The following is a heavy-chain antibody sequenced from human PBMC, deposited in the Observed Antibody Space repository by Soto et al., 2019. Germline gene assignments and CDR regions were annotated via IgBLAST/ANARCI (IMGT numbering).Heavy chain of an antibody. CDR1: GYSFYNYW. CDR3: ARLATLGGSSTKGEDF. J-gene: IGHJ4*02. Sequence: PGESLKISCEGSGYSFYNYWIGWVRQMPGKGLEWMGMIYPADSDTRYRPSFQGQVTISADKSINTAYLQWSSLKASDTAIYYCARLATLGGSSTKGEDFWGQGTLVTVSS. D-gene: IGHD2-8*01. CDR2: IYPADSDT. V-gene: IGHV5-51*01.